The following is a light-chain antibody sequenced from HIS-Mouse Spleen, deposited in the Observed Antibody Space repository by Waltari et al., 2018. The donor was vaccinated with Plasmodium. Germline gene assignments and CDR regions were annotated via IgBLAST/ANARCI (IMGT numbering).Light chain of an antibody. CDR3: NSRDSSGNHLV. Sequence: SSELTQDPAVSVALGQTVRITCQGDSLRSYYASWYQQKPGQAPVLVIYGKNNRPSGIPYRFSGSSSGNTASLTLTGAQAEDEADYYCNSRDSSGNHLVFGGGTKLTVL. J-gene: IGLJ3*02. CDR1: SLRSYY. CDR2: GKN. V-gene: IGLV3-19*01.